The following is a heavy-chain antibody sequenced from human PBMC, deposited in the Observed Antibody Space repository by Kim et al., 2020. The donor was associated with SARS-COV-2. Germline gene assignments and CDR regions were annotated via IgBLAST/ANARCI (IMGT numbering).Heavy chain of an antibody. D-gene: IGHD3-10*01. CDR3: AVSFYTSGSYYTN. J-gene: IGHJ4*02. V-gene: IGHV3-23*01. Sequence: YAESVKGRFTISRDNSRKRLYLQMNSLRAEDMAVYYCAVSFYTSGSYYTNWGQGTLVTVSS.